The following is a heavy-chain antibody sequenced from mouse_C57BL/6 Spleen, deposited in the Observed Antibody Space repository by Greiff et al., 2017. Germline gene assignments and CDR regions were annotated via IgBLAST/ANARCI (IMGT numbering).Heavy chain of an antibody. J-gene: IGHJ3*01. Sequence: EVQLVESGGGLVKPGGSLKLSCAASGFTFSSYTMSWVRQTPEKRLEWVATISGGGGNTYYPDSVKGRFTISRDNANNTLYLQLSSLRSEDTALYYCARPLYDGYYWFAYWGQGTLVTVSA. CDR3: ARPLYDGYYWFAY. D-gene: IGHD2-3*01. CDR1: GFTFSSYT. V-gene: IGHV5-9*01. CDR2: ISGGGGNT.